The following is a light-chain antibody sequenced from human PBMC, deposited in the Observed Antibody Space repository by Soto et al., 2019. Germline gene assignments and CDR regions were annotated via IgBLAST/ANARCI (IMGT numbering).Light chain of an antibody. CDR2: AAS. CDR1: QSVSSNY. J-gene: IGKJ1*01. V-gene: IGKV3-20*01. CDR3: QQYESLPLT. Sequence: EIVLTQSPATLSLSPGERATLSCRASQSVSSNYLAWYQQIPGQPPRLLMYAASSRATGIPDRFSGSYSGTDFTLTISRLEPEDFAVYYCQQYESLPLTFGQGTKVEIK.